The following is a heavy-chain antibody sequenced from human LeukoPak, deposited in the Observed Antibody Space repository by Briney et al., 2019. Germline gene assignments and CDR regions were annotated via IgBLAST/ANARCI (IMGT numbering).Heavy chain of an antibody. J-gene: IGHJ6*02. CDR3: ARDSRRSSHINYGMDV. CDR1: GGTVSIYA. D-gene: IGHD2-15*01. Sequence: SVKVSCKASGGTVSIYAISWMRQAPGQGLEWMGRIIPILGIANYAQKFQGRVTITADKSTSTAYMELSGLRSEDTAVYYCARDSRRSSHINYGMDVWGQGTTVTVSS. V-gene: IGHV1-69*04. CDR2: IIPILGIA.